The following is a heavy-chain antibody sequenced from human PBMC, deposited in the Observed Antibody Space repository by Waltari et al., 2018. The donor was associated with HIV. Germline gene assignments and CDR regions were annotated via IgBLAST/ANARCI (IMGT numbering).Heavy chain of an antibody. J-gene: IGHJ4*02. CDR1: GLPFSDYY. CDR2: RSGSGTYT. V-gene: IGHV3-11*05. D-gene: IGHD6-19*01. CDR3: ASTSTGWYAD. Sequence: QVQLVESGGGLVKPGGSLRLSCAASGLPFSDYYMSWFRQVPGKGLVWVTYRSGSGTYTYYVWSVMGRFTISRDNARDSVYLQMRNLRPEDTAGYYCASTSTGWYADWGQGTLVTVSS.